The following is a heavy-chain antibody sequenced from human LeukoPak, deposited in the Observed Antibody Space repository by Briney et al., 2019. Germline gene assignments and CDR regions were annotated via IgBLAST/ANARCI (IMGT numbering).Heavy chain of an antibody. Sequence: GGSLRLSCTASGFFFGSYWMHWVRQAPGKRLVWVSRINTDGIITYADSVKGRFTVSRDNAKGTMSLQINSLRVEDTALYYCVVGLGEYWGQGTLVTVSS. CDR2: INTDGII. D-gene: IGHD3-10*01. CDR1: GFFFGSYW. CDR3: VVGLGEY. J-gene: IGHJ4*02. V-gene: IGHV3-74*03.